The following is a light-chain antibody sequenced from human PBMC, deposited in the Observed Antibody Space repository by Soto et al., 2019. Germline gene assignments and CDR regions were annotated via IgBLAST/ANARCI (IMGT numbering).Light chain of an antibody. J-gene: IGKJ4*01. CDR3: QQASSFPLT. CDR2: SAS. CDR1: QGIGSW. Sequence: IQMTQSPSSVSASVGDTVTITCRACQGIGSWLAWYHQIPGKAPKLLIYSASSLQSGTPSRFTGRGSGAAFTLTITNLQPEDVGVYHCQQASSFPLTFGGGTKVEIK. V-gene: IGKV1-12*01.